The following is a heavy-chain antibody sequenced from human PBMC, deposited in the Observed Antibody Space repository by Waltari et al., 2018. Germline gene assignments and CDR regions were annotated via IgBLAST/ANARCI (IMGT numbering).Heavy chain of an antibody. V-gene: IGHV3-74*03. CDR3: ANHRPGGLGMEV. J-gene: IGHJ6*02. Sequence: EGQLVESGGDLVQPGGSLRLSCAASGFTFSNFFMHWVRQVPGKGLEWVSRIKTDGGGTTYADSVQGRFTISRDNVKNTLYLQMNSLRAEDTAIYYCANHRPGGLGMEVWGPGTTVTVSS. CDR1: GFTFSNFF. D-gene: IGHD2-15*01. CDR2: IKTDGGGT.